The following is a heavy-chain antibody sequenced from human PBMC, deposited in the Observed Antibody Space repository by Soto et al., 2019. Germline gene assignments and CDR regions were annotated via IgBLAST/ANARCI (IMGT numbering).Heavy chain of an antibody. J-gene: IGHJ4*02. CDR3: ASLCSSTSCYLDY. CDR2: INHSGST. CDR1: GDSISSGGYY. V-gene: IGHV4-39*07. D-gene: IGHD2-2*01. Sequence: PPETLSLTCTVSGDSISSGGYYWSWIRQPPGKGLEWIGEINHSGSTNYNPSLKSRVTISVDTSKNQFSLKLSSVTAADTAVYYCASLCSSTSCYLDYWGQGTLVTVSS.